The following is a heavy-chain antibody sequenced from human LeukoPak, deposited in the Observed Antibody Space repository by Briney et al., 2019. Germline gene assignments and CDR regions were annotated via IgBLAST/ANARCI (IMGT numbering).Heavy chain of an antibody. J-gene: IGHJ6*03. V-gene: IGHV3-21*01. CDR2: ITSSSSYI. CDR1: GFTFSSYH. CDR3: ARHLGYCSSTSCLQVRVYYYYYMDV. Sequence: GGSLRLSCAASGFTFSSYHMNWVRQAPGKGLEWVSSITSSSSYIYYADSVKGRFTISRDNAKNSLYLQMNSLRAEDTAVYYCARHLGYCSSTSCLQVRVYYYYYMDVWGKGTTVTISS. D-gene: IGHD2-2*01.